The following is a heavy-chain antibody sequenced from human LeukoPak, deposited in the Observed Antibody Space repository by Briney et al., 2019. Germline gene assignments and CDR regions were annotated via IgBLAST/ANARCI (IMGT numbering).Heavy chain of an antibody. CDR3: ARVYQSAEYYFDY. CDR2: IYYTGST. D-gene: IGHD2-2*01. CDR1: GGSIDSYY. Sequence: SETLSLTCTVSGGSIDSYYWSWIRQPPGKGLEWIGYIYYTGSTEYHPSLKGRVTISLDTSKNQFSLKLTSVTAADTAVYYCARVYQSAEYYFDYWGQGNLVSVSS. J-gene: IGHJ4*02. V-gene: IGHV4-59*01.